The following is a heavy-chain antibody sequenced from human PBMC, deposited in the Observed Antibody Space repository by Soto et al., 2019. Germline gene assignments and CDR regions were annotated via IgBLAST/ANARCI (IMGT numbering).Heavy chain of an antibody. CDR3: ASSYGSGYRAFDY. CDR2: INPILSMS. V-gene: IGHV1-69*02. CDR1: GDTFTFYS. D-gene: IGHD3-10*01. J-gene: IGHJ4*02. Sequence: QVQLVQSGAEVKRPGSSVKVSCKASGDTFTFYSINWVRQAPGLGLEWMGRINPILSMSNYAQRFQGRVTMTAEKATSTAYMELSSLRSEDKAIYYCASSYGSGYRAFDYWGQGALVTVSS.